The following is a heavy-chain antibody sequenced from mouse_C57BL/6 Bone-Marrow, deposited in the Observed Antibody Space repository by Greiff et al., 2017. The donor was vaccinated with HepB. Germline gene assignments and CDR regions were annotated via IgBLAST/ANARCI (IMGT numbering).Heavy chain of an antibody. Sequence: QVQLQQSGAELARPGASVKLSCKASGYTFTSYGISWVKQRTGQGLEWIGEIYPRSGNTYYNEKFKGKAKLTADKSSSTAYMELRSLTSEDSAVYFCAITTVVAPCYAMDYWGQGTSVTVSS. V-gene: IGHV1-81*01. CDR3: AITTVVAPCYAMDY. CDR2: IYPRSGNT. D-gene: IGHD1-1*01. J-gene: IGHJ4*01. CDR1: GYTFTSYG.